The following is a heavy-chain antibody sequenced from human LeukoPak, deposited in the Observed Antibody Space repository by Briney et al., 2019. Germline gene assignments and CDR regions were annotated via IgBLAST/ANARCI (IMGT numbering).Heavy chain of an antibody. CDR1: GFTFSSYG. CDR2: IPYDGGNK. CDR3: AKDYDYGDYAIDY. V-gene: IGHV3-30*02. Sequence: GGSLRLSCAASGFTFSSYGMHWVRQSPGKGLEWVAFIPYDGGNKYYADSVKGRFTISRDNSKNTVYLQMNSLRVEDTAVYYCAKDYDYGDYAIDYWGQGTLVTVSS. J-gene: IGHJ4*02. D-gene: IGHD4-17*01.